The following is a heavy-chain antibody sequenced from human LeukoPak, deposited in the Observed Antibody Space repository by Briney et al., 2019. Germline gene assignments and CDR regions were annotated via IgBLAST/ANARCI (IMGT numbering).Heavy chain of an antibody. CDR1: GGSISSYY. D-gene: IGHD5-18*01. CDR3: ARGPVSGYSYGYFDY. Sequence: SETLSLTCTVSGGSISSYYRSWIRQPAGKGLEWIGRIYTSGSTNYNPSLKSRVTMSVDTSKNQFPLKLRSVTAADTAVYYCARGPVSGYSYGYFDYWGQGTLVTVSS. V-gene: IGHV4-4*07. J-gene: IGHJ4*02. CDR2: IYTSGST.